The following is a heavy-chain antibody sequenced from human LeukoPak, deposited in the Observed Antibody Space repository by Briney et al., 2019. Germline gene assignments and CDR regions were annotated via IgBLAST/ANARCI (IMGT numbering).Heavy chain of an antibody. D-gene: IGHD2-15*01. CDR3: ARGRWSFDY. CDR1: GFTFSDHY. CDR2: IRNKPYSYTT. J-gene: IGHJ4*02. V-gene: IGHV3-72*01. Sequence: GGSLRLSCAASGFTFSDHYMNWVRQAPGKGLEWIGRIRNKPYSYTTEYAAPVKGRFTISRDDSKSSLFLEMNSLKTEDTAVYYCARGRWSFDYWGQGTLVTVSS.